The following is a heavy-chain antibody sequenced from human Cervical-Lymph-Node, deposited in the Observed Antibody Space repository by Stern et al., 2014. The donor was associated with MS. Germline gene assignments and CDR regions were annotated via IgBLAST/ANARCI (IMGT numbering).Heavy chain of an antibody. Sequence: VHLVESGGGVVQPGRSLRLSCAASGFNLRSYGMHWVRQAPGKGLEWVAVISNDGNEKYYTDSVKGRFTISRDNSKNTLYLQMNNLRTEDTAVYYCAKDRLFCSGGGCYAMDVWGQGITVTVSS. CDR3: AKDRLFCSGGGCYAMDV. D-gene: IGHD2-15*01. J-gene: IGHJ6*02. CDR1: GFNLRSYG. V-gene: IGHV3-30*18. CDR2: ISNDGNEK.